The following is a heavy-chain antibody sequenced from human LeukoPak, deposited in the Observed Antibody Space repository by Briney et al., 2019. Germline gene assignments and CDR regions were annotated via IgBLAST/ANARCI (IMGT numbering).Heavy chain of an antibody. CDR1: GFTFSNYD. V-gene: IGHV3-13*01. CDR2: IGPAGDA. Sequence: GGSLRLSCAASGFTFSNYDMHWVRQVTGKGLEWFEAIGPAGDAYYPGSVKGRFTISRENAKNSLYLHMNSLRAGDTAVYYCARGRAAAITYYFDSWGQGTLVTVSS. J-gene: IGHJ4*02. CDR3: ARGRAAAITYYFDS. D-gene: IGHD5-18*01.